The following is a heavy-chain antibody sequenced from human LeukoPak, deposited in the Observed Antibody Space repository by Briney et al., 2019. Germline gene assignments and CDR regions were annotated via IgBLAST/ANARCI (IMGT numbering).Heavy chain of an antibody. D-gene: IGHD6-13*01. CDR3: ARGGKSSSHSDY. CDR2: MNPNSGNT. CDR1: GYTFTSYD. Sequence: ASVKVSCKASGYTFTSYDINWVRQATGQGLEWMGWMNPNSGNTGYAQKFQGRVTMTRNISISTAYMELSSLRSEDTAVYYCARGGKSSSHSDYWGQGTLVTVSS. V-gene: IGHV1-8*01. J-gene: IGHJ4*02.